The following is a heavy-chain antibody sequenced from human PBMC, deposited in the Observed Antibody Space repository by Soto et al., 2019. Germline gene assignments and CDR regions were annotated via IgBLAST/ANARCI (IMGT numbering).Heavy chain of an antibody. CDR2: IIPIFGTA. Sequence: ASVKVSCKASGGTFSSYAISWVRQAPGQGLEWMGGIIPIFGTANYAQKFQGRVTITADESTSTAYMEPSSLRSEDTAVYYCASAAVTGTAGLDFWGQGTQVTVSS. J-gene: IGHJ4*02. CDR3: ASAAVTGTAGLDF. D-gene: IGHD6-19*01. V-gene: IGHV1-69*13. CDR1: GGTFSSYA.